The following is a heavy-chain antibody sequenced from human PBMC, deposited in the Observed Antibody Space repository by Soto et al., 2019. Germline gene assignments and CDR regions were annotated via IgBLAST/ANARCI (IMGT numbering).Heavy chain of an antibody. CDR3: AKDWGSGWFRAYFDN. V-gene: IGHV3-23*01. D-gene: IGHD6-19*01. CDR2: ITGRGDRT. Sequence: EGQLLESGGGLAQPGGSLRLSCEVFGFTFDTYGMSWVRQAPGEGLEWVAAITGRGDRTDYADSVKGRFTISRDNSNNTLYLEMNSLRAEDTAVYYCAKDWGSGWFRAYFDNWGQGTQVTVSS. J-gene: IGHJ4*02. CDR1: GFTFDTYG.